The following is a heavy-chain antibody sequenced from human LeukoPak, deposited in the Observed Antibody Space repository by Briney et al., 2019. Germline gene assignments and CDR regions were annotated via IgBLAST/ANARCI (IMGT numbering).Heavy chain of an antibody. J-gene: IGHJ3*02. Sequence: GGSLRLSCAASGFTFSYYDMSWVRQAPGKGLEWVSVIYSGGSTYYADSVKGRFTISRDTPKNTLYLQMNSLRADDTAVYYCARDVGFIVGATPGAFDIWGQGTMVTVTS. V-gene: IGHV3-66*01. CDR3: ARDVGFIVGATPGAFDI. CDR1: GFTFSYYD. CDR2: IYSGGST. D-gene: IGHD1-26*01.